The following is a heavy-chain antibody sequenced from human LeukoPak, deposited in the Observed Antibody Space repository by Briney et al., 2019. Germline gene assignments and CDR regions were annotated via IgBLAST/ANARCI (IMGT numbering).Heavy chain of an antibody. CDR1: GGSFSGYY. V-gene: IGHV4-34*01. J-gene: IGHJ4*02. CDR3: ARCIAAAGTTGCDY. D-gene: IGHD6-13*01. CDR2: INHSGST. Sequence: SETLSLTCAVYGGSFSGYYWSWIRQPPGKGLEWIGEINHSGSTNYNPSLKSRVTISVDTSKNQFSLKLSSVTAADTAVYYCARCIAAAGTTGCDYWGQGTLVTVSS.